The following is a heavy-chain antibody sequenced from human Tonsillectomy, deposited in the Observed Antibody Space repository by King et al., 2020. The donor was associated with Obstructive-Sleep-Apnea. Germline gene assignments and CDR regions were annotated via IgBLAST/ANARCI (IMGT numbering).Heavy chain of an antibody. CDR2: IYYSGST. D-gene: IGHD4-17*01. Sequence: LQLQESGPGLVKPSETLSLTCTVSGGSISSSSYYWGWIRQPPGKGLEWIGSIYYSGSTYYNPSLKSRVTISVDTSKNQFSLKLSSVTAADTAVYYCAREAPIYGDYVDYWGQGTLVTVSS. CDR3: AREAPIYGDYVDY. V-gene: IGHV4-39*07. CDR1: GGSISSSSYY. J-gene: IGHJ4*02.